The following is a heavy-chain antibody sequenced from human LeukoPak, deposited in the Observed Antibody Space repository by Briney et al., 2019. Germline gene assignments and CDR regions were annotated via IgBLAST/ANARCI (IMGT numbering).Heavy chain of an antibody. CDR3: ARDLNPLAAQTPLGY. V-gene: IGHV1-46*01. Sequence: ASVKVSCKASGYTFTSYYMHWVRQAPGQGLEWMGIINPSGGSTSYAQKFQGRVTMTRDTSTSTVYMELSSLRSEDTAVYYCARDLNPLAAQTPLGYWGQGTLVTVSP. J-gene: IGHJ4*02. CDR1: GYTFTSYY. CDR2: INPSGGST. D-gene: IGHD6-13*01.